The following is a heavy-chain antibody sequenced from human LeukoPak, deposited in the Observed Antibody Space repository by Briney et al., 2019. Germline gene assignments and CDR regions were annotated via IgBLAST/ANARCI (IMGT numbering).Heavy chain of an antibody. CDR1: GFTFGDYA. Sequence: QPGRSLRLSCITSGFTFGDYAMSWVRQAPGKGLEWVGVIRSKTYGRTTEYAASVKGRFSTSRDDSRGIAYLQMNSLRAEDTAVYYCARSNCNSCYLGVWYYFDYWGQGTLVTVSS. CDR2: IRSKTYGRTT. D-gene: IGHD2/OR15-2a*01. CDR3: ARSNCNSCYLGVWYYFDY. J-gene: IGHJ4*02. V-gene: IGHV3-49*04.